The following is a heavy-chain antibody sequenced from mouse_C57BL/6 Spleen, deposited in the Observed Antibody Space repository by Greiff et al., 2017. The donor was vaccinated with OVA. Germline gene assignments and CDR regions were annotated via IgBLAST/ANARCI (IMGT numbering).Heavy chain of an antibody. CDR3: ARGYGNLDY. D-gene: IGHD2-1*01. V-gene: IGHV1-82*01. J-gene: IGHJ2*01. CDR2: IYPGDGDT. Sequence: VKLMESGPELVKPGASVKISCKASGYAFSSSWMNWVKQRPGKGLEWIGRIYPGDGDTNYNGKFKGKATLTADKSSSTAYMQLSSLTSEDSAVYFCARGYGNLDYWGQGTTLTVSS. CDR1: GYAFSSSW.